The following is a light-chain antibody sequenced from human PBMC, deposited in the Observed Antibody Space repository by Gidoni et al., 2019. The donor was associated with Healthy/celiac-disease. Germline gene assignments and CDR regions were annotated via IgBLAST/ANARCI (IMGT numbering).Light chain of an antibody. CDR1: SSNIGAGYD. CDR2: GNS. Sequence: QSVLTLSPSLSRAPRPRVTISCTGSSSNIGAGYDVHWYQQLPGTAPKLLIYGNSNRPSGVPDRFSGSKSGTSASLAITGLQAEDEADYYCQSYDSSLSGFVVFGGGTKLTVL. J-gene: IGLJ2*01. V-gene: IGLV1-40*01. CDR3: QSYDSSLSGFVV.